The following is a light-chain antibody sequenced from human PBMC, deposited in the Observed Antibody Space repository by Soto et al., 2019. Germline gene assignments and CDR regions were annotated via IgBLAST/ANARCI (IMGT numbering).Light chain of an antibody. CDR3: QQYGSSPPT. J-gene: IGKJ3*01. CDR1: QSVSSN. V-gene: IGKV3-20*01. Sequence: EIVMTQSPATLSVFPGDRATLSCRASQSVSSNLAWYQQKPGQAPRLLIYGASTRAAGIPARFSGSGSGTDFTLTISRLEPEDFAAYYCQQYGSSPPTFGPGTKVDIK. CDR2: GAS.